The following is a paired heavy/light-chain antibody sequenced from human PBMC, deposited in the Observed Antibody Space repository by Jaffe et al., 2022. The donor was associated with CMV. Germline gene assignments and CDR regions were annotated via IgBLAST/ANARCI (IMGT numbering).Light chain of an antibody. J-gene: IGLJ2*01. CDR1: ALPKKY. Sequence: SYELTQPPSVSVSPGQTARITCSGDALPKKYAYWYQQKSGQAPVLVIYEDNKRPSGIPERFSGSSSGTLATLTISGAQVEDEADYYCFSTDSSNNHEGVFGGGTKLTVL. CDR3: FSTDSSNNHEGV. V-gene: IGLV3-10*01. CDR2: EDN.
Heavy chain of an antibody. Sequence: QLQLQESGPGLVKPSETLSLTCTVSGGSISSSSYFWGWVRQPPGKGLEWIGISYYSGTTYYNPSLRSRVTISLYMSTNQFSLKLSSVTAADTAVYYCARLPSELGSTPARTYYFDYWGQGTLVTVSS. D-gene: IGHD2-2*01. J-gene: IGHJ4*02. CDR1: GGSISSSSYF. CDR2: SYYSGTT. CDR3: ARLPSELGSTPARTYYFDY. V-gene: IGHV4-39*01.